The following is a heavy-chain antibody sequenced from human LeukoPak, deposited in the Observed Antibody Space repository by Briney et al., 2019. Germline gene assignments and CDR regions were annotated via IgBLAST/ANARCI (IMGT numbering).Heavy chain of an antibody. D-gene: IGHD1-14*01. CDR2: IKSKSDDGTR. V-gene: IGHV3-15*01. Sequence: GGSLRLSCEASGFTFSKVWMGWVRQAPGKGLEWVGRIKSKSDDGTRDYAPPVRGRFTISRDDSKSTVYLQMESLRSEDTGVYYCCGTRGDLWGQGTLVTVSS. J-gene: IGHJ5*02. CDR1: GFTFSKVW. CDR3: CGTRGDL.